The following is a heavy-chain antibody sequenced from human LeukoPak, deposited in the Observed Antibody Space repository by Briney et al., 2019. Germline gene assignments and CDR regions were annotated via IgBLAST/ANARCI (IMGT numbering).Heavy chain of an antibody. Sequence: GGSLRLSCAASGFTFDDYAIHWVRQAPGRGLEWVSGISWNSGNIGYADSVKGRFTISRDNAKNSLYLQMNSLTIEDTALYYCAKTASRFLEWHGWFDPWGQGTLVTVSS. V-gene: IGHV3-9*01. CDR1: GFTFDDYA. CDR3: AKTASRFLEWHGWFDP. J-gene: IGHJ5*02. CDR2: ISWNSGNI. D-gene: IGHD3-3*01.